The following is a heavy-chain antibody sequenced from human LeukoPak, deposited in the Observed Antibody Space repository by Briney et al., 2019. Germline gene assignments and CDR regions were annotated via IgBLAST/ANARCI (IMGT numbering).Heavy chain of an antibody. V-gene: IGHV3-53*01. CDR2: IYSGGST. CDR3: ARCSYGHYFDY. J-gene: IGHJ4*02. Sequence: GGSLRLSCAASGFTVSSNYMSWVRQAPGKGLEWVSVIYSGGSTYYADSVKGRFTISRDNSKNTLYLQMNSLRAEDTAVYYCARCSYGHYFDYWGQGTLVTVSS. CDR1: GFTVSSNY. D-gene: IGHD2-15*01.